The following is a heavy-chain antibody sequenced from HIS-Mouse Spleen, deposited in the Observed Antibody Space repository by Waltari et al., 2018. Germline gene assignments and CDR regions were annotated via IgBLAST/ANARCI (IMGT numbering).Heavy chain of an antibody. Sequence: QVQLVESGGGVVQPGRSLRLPCAASGFTFSSYGIYWIRQAPGKALEWVAVIWYDGSNIYNADSVKGRFTISRDNSKNTLYLQMNSLRAEDTAVYYCAKSFSIAAAGTGDFDYWGQGTLVTVSS. J-gene: IGHJ4*02. CDR3: AKSFSIAAAGTGDFDY. CDR2: IWYDGSNI. V-gene: IGHV3-33*06. CDR1: GFTFSSYG. D-gene: IGHD6-13*01.